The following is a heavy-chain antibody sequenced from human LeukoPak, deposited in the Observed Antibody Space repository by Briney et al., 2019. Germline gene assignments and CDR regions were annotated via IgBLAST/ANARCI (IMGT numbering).Heavy chain of an antibody. CDR2: IDPTGTTT. Sequence: ASVKVSCKASGYTFINHWMHWVRQAPGQGLEWVGLIDPTGTTTLYAQKFQGRITLTRDTSISTAYMELSRLRSDDTAVYYCARVDFGGSCYSGCWSDPWGQGTLVTVSS. V-gene: IGHV1-46*01. CDR1: GYTFINHW. D-gene: IGHD2-15*01. CDR3: ARVDFGGSCYSGCWSDP. J-gene: IGHJ5*02.